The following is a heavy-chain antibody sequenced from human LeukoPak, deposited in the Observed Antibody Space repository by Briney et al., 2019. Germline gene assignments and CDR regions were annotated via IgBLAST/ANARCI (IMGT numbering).Heavy chain of an antibody. CDR2: ISSSSSTI. Sequence: GGSLRLSCAASGFTFSNYWMHWVRQAPGKGLEWVSYISSSSSTIYYADSVKGRFTISRDNAKNSLYLQMNSLRAEDTAVYYCARDLDDFWSGYIDYWGQGTLVTVSS. V-gene: IGHV3-48*01. J-gene: IGHJ4*02. CDR1: GFTFSNYW. CDR3: ARDLDDFWSGYIDY. D-gene: IGHD3-3*01.